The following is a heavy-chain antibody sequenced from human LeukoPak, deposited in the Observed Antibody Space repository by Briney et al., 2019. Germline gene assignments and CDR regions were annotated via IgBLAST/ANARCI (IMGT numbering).Heavy chain of an antibody. CDR1: GFTFSNAW. J-gene: IGHJ6*04. V-gene: IGHV3-15*01. D-gene: IGHD6-13*01. CDR2: TKSKTDGGTT. Sequence: GGSLRLSCAASGFTFSNAWMSWVRQAPGKGLEWVGRTKSKTDGGTTDYAAPVKGRFTISRDDSKNTLYLQMNSLKTEDTAVYYCTTVPPLYSSSWYGRYYYYGMDVWGKGTTVTVSS. CDR3: TTVPPLYSSSWYGRYYYYGMDV.